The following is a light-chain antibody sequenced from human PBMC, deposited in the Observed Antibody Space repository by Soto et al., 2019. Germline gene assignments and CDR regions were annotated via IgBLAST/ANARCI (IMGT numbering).Light chain of an antibody. J-gene: IGKJ2*01. CDR2: VAS. CDR1: QYIYIY. CDR3: QQSYRSPYT. V-gene: IGKV1-39*01. Sequence: IQLTQAPSSLSASVGDRVTVTCRGSQYIYIYLNWYQLKPGKAPTLLIYVASSMQRWVPSRFIGGGSRTDFTLTIRRLHTEDLATYCCQQSYRSPYTFGQGTKLEI.